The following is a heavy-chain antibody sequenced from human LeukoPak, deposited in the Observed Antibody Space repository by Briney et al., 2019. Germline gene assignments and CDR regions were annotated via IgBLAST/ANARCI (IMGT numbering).Heavy chain of an antibody. V-gene: IGHV4-38-2*02. CDR1: GYSISSGYF. D-gene: IGHD3-22*01. CDR2: IYHSGST. CDR3: AGKYYYDSGGYYYVDY. Sequence: TSETLSLTCTVSGYSISSGYFWGWIRQPPGKRLEWIGSIYHSGSTYYNPSLKSRVTISMDTSKNQFSLRLSSVTAADTAVYYCAGKYYYDSGGYYYVDYWGQGSLVTVSS. J-gene: IGHJ4*02.